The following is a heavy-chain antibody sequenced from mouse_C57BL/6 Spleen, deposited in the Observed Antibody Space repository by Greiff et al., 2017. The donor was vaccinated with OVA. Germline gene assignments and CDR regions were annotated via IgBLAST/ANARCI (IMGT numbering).Heavy chain of an antibody. CDR1: GYAFSSYW. D-gene: IGHD2-4*01. CDR2: IYPGDGDT. V-gene: IGHV1-80*01. CDR3: ARVPIYYEGYYAMDY. Sequence: QVQLQQSGAELVKPGSSVKISCKASGYAFSSYWMNWVKQRPGKGLEWIGQIYPGDGDTNYNGKFKGKATLTADKSSSTAYMQLSSLTSEDSAVYFCARVPIYYEGYYAMDYWGQGTSVTVSS. J-gene: IGHJ4*01.